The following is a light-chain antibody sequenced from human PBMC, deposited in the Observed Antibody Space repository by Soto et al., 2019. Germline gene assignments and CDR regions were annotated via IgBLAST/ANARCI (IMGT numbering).Light chain of an antibody. CDR1: SSSIGTNT. CDR3: AAWDGSLNNVL. V-gene: IGLV1-44*01. Sequence: QSVLTQPPSASGTPGQRVSISCSGSSSSIGTNTVNWYRQLPGTAPKLLIYANNQRPSGVPDRFSGSKSGTSASLAISGLQSEDEAEYYCAAWDGSLNNVLFGGGTQLTVL. CDR2: ANN. J-gene: IGLJ2*01.